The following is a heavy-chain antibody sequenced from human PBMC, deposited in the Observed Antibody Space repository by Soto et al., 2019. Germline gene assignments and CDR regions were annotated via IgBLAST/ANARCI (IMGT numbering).Heavy chain of an antibody. Sequence: EVQLVESGGGLVQPGGSLRLCCAASGFTFSSYWMHWVRQAPGKGLVWVSRINSDGSSTSYADSVKGRFTISRDNAKNTLYLQMNSLRAEDTAVYYCSTLFGETYYFDYWGQGTLVTVSS. CDR3: STLFGETYYFDY. J-gene: IGHJ4*02. CDR1: GFTFSSYW. V-gene: IGHV3-74*01. D-gene: IGHD3-10*01. CDR2: INSDGSST.